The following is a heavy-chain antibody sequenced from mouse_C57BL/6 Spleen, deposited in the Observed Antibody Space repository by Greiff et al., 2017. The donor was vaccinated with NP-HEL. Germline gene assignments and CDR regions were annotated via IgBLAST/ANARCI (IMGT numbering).Heavy chain of an antibody. D-gene: IGHD1-1*01. CDR2: IDPSDSYT. J-gene: IGHJ1*03. V-gene: IGHV1-69*01. Sequence: VQLQQPGAELVMPGASVKLSCKASGYTFTSYWMHWVKQRPGQGLEWIGEIDPSDSYTNYNQKFKGKSTLTVDKSSSTAYMQLSSLTSEDSAVYYCLITKYFDVWGTGTTVTVSS. CDR3: LITKYFDV. CDR1: GYTFTSYW.